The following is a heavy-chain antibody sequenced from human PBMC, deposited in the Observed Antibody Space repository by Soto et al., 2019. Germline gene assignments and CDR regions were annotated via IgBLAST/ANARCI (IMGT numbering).Heavy chain of an antibody. J-gene: IGHJ2*01. Sequence: QMQLVQSGPEVKKPGTSVKVSCKASGFPFSRSAVQWVRQARGQRLEWIGGIVVGSGNTKYAQKFQERVTITRDMSTSTAYMELSSLRSEDTAVDYCAAPDHGDYWYFDLWGRGTVVTVSS. CDR1: GFPFSRSA. CDR2: IVVGSGNT. V-gene: IGHV1-58*01. D-gene: IGHD4-17*01. CDR3: AAPDHGDYWYFDL.